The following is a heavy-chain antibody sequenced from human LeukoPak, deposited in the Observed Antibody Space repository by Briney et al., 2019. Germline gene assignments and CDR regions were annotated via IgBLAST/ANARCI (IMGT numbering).Heavy chain of an antibody. CDR3: ARVVGLAGYSSSWYSGYYYYMDV. V-gene: IGHV1-69*06. Sequence: ASVKVSCKASGGTFSSYAISWVRQAPGQGLEWMGGIIPIFGTTNYAQKFQDRVTITADKSTSTAYMELSSLRSEDTAVYYCARVVGLAGYSSSWYSGYYYYMDVWGKGTTVTVSS. D-gene: IGHD6-13*01. CDR2: IIPIFGTT. J-gene: IGHJ6*03. CDR1: GGTFSSYA.